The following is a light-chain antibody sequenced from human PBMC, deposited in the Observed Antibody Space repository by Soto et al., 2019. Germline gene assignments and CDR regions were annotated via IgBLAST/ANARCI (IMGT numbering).Light chain of an antibody. CDR2: DNN. CDR1: GSNIGNNY. V-gene: IGLV1-51*01. Sequence: QSVLTQPPSVSAAPGQKVTISCSGSGSNIGNNYVSWYQQLPGTAPKLLIYDNNKRPSGIPDRFSGSKSGRSATLGITGLQTGDEADYYCGTWDTSLSVWVFGGGTKLTVL. CDR3: GTWDTSLSVWV. J-gene: IGLJ3*02.